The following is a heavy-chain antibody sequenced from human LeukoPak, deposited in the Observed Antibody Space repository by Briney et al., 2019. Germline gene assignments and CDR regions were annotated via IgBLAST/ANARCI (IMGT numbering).Heavy chain of an antibody. CDR3: ARDGVAAAVDAFDI. V-gene: IGHV4-4*02. J-gene: IGHJ3*02. Sequence: SETLSLTCAVSGDSISSSNWWSWVRQPPGKGLEWIGEIYHSGSTNYNPSLKSRVTISVDKSKNQFSLKLSSVTAADTAVYYCARDGVAAAVDAFDIWGQGTMVTVSS. CDR1: GDSISSSNW. D-gene: IGHD6-13*01. CDR2: IYHSGST.